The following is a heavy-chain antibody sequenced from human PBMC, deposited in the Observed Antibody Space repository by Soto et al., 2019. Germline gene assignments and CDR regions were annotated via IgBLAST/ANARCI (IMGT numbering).Heavy chain of an antibody. Sequence: ASVKVSCKASGYTFTSYAMHWVRQAPGQRLEWMGWINAGNGNTKYSQKLQGRVTITRDTSASTAYMELSSLRSEDTAVYYCARSGAPDYYYYYGMDVWGQGTTVTVSS. CDR1: GYTFTSYA. CDR3: ARSGAPDYYYYYGMDV. V-gene: IGHV1-3*01. D-gene: IGHD1-26*01. CDR2: INAGNGNT. J-gene: IGHJ6*02.